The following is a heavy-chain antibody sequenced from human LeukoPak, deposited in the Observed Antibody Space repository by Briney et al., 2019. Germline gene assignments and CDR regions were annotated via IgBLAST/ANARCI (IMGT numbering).Heavy chain of an antibody. CDR1: GGSFSGYY. CDR2: INHSGST. J-gene: IGHJ4*02. V-gene: IGHV4-34*01. D-gene: IGHD3-9*01. Sequence: SETLSLTCAVYGGSFSGYYWSWIRQPPGKGLEWIGEINHSGSTNYNPSLKSRVTISVDTSKNQFSLKLSSVTAADTAVYYCARAGPLTDILTGYPHWGQGTLVTVSS. CDR3: ARAGPLTDILTGYPH.